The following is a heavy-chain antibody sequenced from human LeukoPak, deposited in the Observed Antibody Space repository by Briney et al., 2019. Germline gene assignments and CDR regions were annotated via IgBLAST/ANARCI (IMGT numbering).Heavy chain of an antibody. CDR2: ISYDAYNK. Sequence: GGSLRLSCAASGFTFRNFAMHWVRQAPGKGLQWVALISYDAYNKFYADSVKGRFTISRDNSKNTMYLQMNSLRPEDTAVYYCARDRDTAIMVPTLIDYWGQGTLVTVSS. J-gene: IGHJ4*02. D-gene: IGHD5-18*01. V-gene: IGHV3-30-3*01. CDR1: GFTFRNFA. CDR3: ARDRDTAIMVPTLIDY.